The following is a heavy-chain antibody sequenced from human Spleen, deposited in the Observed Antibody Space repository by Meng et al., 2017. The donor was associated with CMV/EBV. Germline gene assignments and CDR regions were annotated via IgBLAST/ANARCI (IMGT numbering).Heavy chain of an antibody. Sequence: GGSLRLSCEASRFTFTNAWMTWVRQSPGKGLEWVARIKSRSDGGTTDYAAPVKGRFTISRDDSKNMLYLQMNSLKTEDTAVYYCTTDHPNLARGVPLDYWGQGTLVTVSS. V-gene: IGHV3-15*01. J-gene: IGHJ4*02. CDR1: RFTFTNAW. CDR2: IKSRSDGGTT. D-gene: IGHD3-10*01. CDR3: TTDHPNLARGVPLDY.